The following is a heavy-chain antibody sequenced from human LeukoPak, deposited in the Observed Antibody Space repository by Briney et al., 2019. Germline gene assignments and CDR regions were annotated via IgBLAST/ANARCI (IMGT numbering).Heavy chain of an antibody. CDR1: GGSISSYY. D-gene: IGHD5-18*01. Sequence: PSETLSLTCTVSGGSISSYYWSWIWQPPGQGLEWIGYIYYSGSTNYNPSLKSRVTISVDTSKNQFSLKLSSVTAADTAVYYCARGGGYSYGYEGSFDYWGQGTLVTVSS. CDR3: ARGGGYSYGYEGSFDY. J-gene: IGHJ4*02. V-gene: IGHV4-59*01. CDR2: IYYSGST.